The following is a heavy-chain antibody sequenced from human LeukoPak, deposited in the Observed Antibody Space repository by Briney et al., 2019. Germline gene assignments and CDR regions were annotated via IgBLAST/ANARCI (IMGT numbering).Heavy chain of an antibody. V-gene: IGHV3-23*01. D-gene: IGHD6-13*01. Sequence: PGGSLRLSCAASGFTFSSYAMSWVRQAPGKGLEWVSVISGSDDSTYYADSVKGRFTISRDNSKNTLFLQMNSLRAEDTALYYCAKAGHSSSCAWADYWGQGTLVTVSS. CDR3: AKAGHSSSCAWADY. CDR2: ISGSDDST. J-gene: IGHJ4*02. CDR1: GFTFSSYA.